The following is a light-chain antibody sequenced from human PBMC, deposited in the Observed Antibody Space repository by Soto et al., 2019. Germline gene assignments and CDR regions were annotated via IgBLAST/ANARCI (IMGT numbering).Light chain of an antibody. V-gene: IGKV3D-20*02. CDR2: ATS. Sequence: EIVLTQSPGTLSLSPGERATLSCRASQSVDSTYLAWYQQKPDQSPRLLIYATSTRAAGIPDRFSGSGSGTDFTLTISSLEPEDFAVYYCQQRSNWPRVTFGQGTRLEIK. CDR3: QQRSNWPRVT. J-gene: IGKJ5*01. CDR1: QSVDSTY.